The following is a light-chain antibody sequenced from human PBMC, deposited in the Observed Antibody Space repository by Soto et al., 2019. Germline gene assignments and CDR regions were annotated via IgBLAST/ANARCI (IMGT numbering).Light chain of an antibody. CDR1: QSVSSN. Sequence: EIVMTQSPATLSVSPGERATLSCRASQSVSSNLAWYQQQPGQAPRLLIYGASTRATGIPARFSGSGSGTEFTLNISSLQSEDFAVYYCQQYNNWPRTFGQGTKVEIK. J-gene: IGKJ1*01. V-gene: IGKV3-15*01. CDR3: QQYNNWPRT. CDR2: GAS.